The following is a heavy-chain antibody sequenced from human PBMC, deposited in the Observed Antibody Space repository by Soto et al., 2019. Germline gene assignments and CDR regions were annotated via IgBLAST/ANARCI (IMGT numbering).Heavy chain of an antibody. CDR2: ISGSGGST. J-gene: IGHJ4*02. V-gene: IGHV3-23*01. Sequence: EVQLLESGGGLVQPGGSLRLSCAASGFTFSSYAMSWVRQAPGKGLEWVSAISGSGGSTYYADSVKGRFTISRDNSKNTLYLQMNSLRAEDTAVYYCAKGLRFLGWLMWGYFDYWGQGTLGTV. D-gene: IGHD3-3*01. CDR3: AKGLRFLGWLMWGYFDY. CDR1: GFTFSSYA.